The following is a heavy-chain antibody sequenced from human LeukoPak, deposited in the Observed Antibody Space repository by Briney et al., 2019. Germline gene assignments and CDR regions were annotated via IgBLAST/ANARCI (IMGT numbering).Heavy chain of an antibody. Sequence: GGSLRLTCAASGFTFSSYSMNWVRQAPGKGLEGVSYISSSSSTIYYADSVKGRFTISRDNAKNSLYLQMNSLRAEDTAVYYCAREDYDFWSGYSTGPSVANWFGPWGQGTLVTVSS. CDR2: ISSSSSTI. V-gene: IGHV3-48*01. D-gene: IGHD3-3*01. CDR1: GFTFSSYS. J-gene: IGHJ5*02. CDR3: AREDYDFWSGYSTGPSVANWFGP.